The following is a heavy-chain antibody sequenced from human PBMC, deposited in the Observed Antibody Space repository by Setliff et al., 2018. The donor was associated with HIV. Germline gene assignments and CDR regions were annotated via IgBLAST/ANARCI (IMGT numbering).Heavy chain of an antibody. Sequence: SVKVSCKTSGGTLSNYVITWVRQAPGQGLEWMGTIIPMYNIPAYAQKFQGRVTITTDESTSTAYMELRSLRSDDTAIYYCARGSEDNVWFDPWGQGTLVTVSS. CDR3: ARGSEDNVWFDP. CDR2: IIPMYNIP. D-gene: IGHD3-10*01. J-gene: IGHJ5*02. V-gene: IGHV1-69*05. CDR1: GGTLSNYV.